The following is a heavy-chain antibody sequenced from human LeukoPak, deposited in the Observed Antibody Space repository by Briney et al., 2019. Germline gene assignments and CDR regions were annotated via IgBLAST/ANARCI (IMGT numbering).Heavy chain of an antibody. CDR3: ARPDVPYYSDRGTSFDM. J-gene: IGHJ3*02. CDR1: GYSFPSYW. V-gene: IGHV5-51*01. Sequence: KGGESLKISCKGSGYSFPSYWIGWVRQTPGKGLEWMGIIYPGDSDTKYSPSFQGQVTISADKSSSTAYLQLSSLMASDTAVYYCARPDVPYYSDRGTSFDMWGQGTMVTVSS. D-gene: IGHD3-22*01. CDR2: IYPGDSDT.